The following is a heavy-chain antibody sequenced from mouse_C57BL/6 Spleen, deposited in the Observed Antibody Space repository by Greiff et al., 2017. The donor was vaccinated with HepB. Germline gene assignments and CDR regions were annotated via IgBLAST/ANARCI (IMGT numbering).Heavy chain of an antibody. CDR3: AGCGYDYAMDD. Sequence: EVHLVESGGGLVKPGGSLKLSCAASGFTFSSYAMSWVRQTPEKRLEWVATISDGGSYTYYPDNVKGRFTITRDNAKNNLYLQMSQLKSEDTALYYCAGCGYDYAMDDWGQGTSVTVSS. J-gene: IGHJ4*01. CDR2: ISDGGSYT. D-gene: IGHD2-2*01. CDR1: GFTFSSYA. V-gene: IGHV5-4*01.